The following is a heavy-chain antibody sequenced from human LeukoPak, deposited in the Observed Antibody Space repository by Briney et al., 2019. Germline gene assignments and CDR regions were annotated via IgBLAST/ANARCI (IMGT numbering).Heavy chain of an antibody. Sequence: GGSLRLSCAASGFTFSTYEMNWVRQAPGKGLEAVSYISRSDNTIYYADSVKGRFTISRDNANTSLYLQMNSLRAEDTAVYYCARTTVGGFLEWSRSYYFDYWGQGTLVTVSS. V-gene: IGHV3-48*03. J-gene: IGHJ4*02. CDR1: GFTFSTYE. CDR2: ISRSDNTI. CDR3: ARTTVGGFLEWSRSYYFDY. D-gene: IGHD3-3*01.